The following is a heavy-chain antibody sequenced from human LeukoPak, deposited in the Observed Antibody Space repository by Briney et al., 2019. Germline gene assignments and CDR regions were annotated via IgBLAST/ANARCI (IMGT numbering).Heavy chain of an antibody. V-gene: IGHV1-2*04. D-gene: IGHD1-20*01. CDR3: ARGKDEYNWRYPEIKGRFDS. Sequence: ASVKVSCKASGYTFTDYYMHWVRQAPGQGLEWMGWINPNSGGTNYAQKFQGWVTMTRDTSISTAYMELSRLRSDDTAVYYCARGKDEYNWRYPEIKGRFDSWGQGTLVTVSS. CDR1: GYTFTDYY. J-gene: IGHJ4*02. CDR2: INPNSGGT.